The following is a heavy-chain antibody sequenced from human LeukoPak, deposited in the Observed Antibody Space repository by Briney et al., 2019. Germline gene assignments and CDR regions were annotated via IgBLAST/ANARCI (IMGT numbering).Heavy chain of an antibody. CDR3: ARHVGIAVAGYNWFDP. CDR2: IYYSGST. J-gene: IGHJ5*02. V-gene: IGHV4-39*01. Sequence: PSETLSLTCTVSGGSISSYYWGWIRQPPGKGLEWIGSIYYSGSTYYNPSLKSRVTISVDTSKNQFSLKLSSVTAADTAVYYCARHVGIAVAGYNWFDPWGQGTLVTVSS. D-gene: IGHD6-19*01. CDR1: GGSISSYY.